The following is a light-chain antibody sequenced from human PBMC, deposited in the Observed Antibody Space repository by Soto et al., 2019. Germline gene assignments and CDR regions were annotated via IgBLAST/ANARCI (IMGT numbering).Light chain of an antibody. CDR2: DVS. V-gene: IGLV2-14*03. CDR3: SSYTSSSLHV. J-gene: IGLJ1*01. Sequence: SALTQPASVCGSPGQSITISCTGTSSDVGGYNYVSWYQQHPGKAPKLMIYDVSNRPSGVSNRFSGSKSGNTASLTISGLQAEDEADYYCSSYTSSSLHVFGTGTKLTVL. CDR1: SSDVGGYNY.